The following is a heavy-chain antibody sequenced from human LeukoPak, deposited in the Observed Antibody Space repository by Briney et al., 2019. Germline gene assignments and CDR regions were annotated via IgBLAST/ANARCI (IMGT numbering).Heavy chain of an antibody. J-gene: IGHJ4*02. D-gene: IGHD3-22*01. CDR2: INHSGST. CDR3: ARGRGTMIVVVSYYFGY. V-gene: IGHV4-34*01. CDR1: GGSFSGYY. Sequence: TSETLSLTCAVYGGSFSGYYWSWIRQPPGKGLEWIGEINHSGSTNYNPSLKSRVTISVDTSKNQFSLKLSSVTAADTAVYYCARGRGTMIVVVSYYFGYWGQGTLVTVSS.